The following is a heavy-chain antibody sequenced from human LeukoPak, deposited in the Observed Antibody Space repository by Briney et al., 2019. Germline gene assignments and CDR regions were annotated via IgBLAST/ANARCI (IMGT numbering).Heavy chain of an antibody. V-gene: IGHV3-33*06. D-gene: IGHD3-10*01. J-gene: IGHJ4*02. Sequence: GGSLRLSCAASGFTFSSYGMHWVRQAPGKGLEWVAVIWYDGSNKYYADSVKGRFTICRDNSKNTLYLQMNSLRAEDTAVYYCAKGLWLGELPVYWGQGTLVTVSS. CDR1: GFTFSSYG. CDR3: AKGLWLGELPVY. CDR2: IWYDGSNK.